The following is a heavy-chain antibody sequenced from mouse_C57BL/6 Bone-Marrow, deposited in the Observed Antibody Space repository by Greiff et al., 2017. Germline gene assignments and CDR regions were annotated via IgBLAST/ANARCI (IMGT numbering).Heavy chain of an antibody. CDR3: AREDSSGGAWFAY. D-gene: IGHD3-2*02. Sequence: EVQLQESGGGLVKPGGSLKLSCAASGFTFSDYGMHWVRQAPEKGLEWVAYISSGSSTIYYADTVKGRFTISRDNAKNTLCLQMTSLRSEDTAMYYCAREDSSGGAWFAYWGQGTLVTVSA. J-gene: IGHJ3*01. CDR1: GFTFSDYG. V-gene: IGHV5-17*01. CDR2: ISSGSSTI.